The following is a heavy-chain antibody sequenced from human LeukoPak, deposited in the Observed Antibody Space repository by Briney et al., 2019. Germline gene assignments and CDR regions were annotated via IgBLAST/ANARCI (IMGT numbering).Heavy chain of an antibody. J-gene: IGHJ6*02. V-gene: IGHV3-21*01. CDR2: ITISSNFI. D-gene: IGHD3-9*01. CDR3: ARDGHGDGFLTGYSYFGMDV. Sequence: KSGGSLRLSCAASGFIVSNNYMTWVRQPPGKGLEWVSSITISSNFIYYADSVKGRFTISRDNAKSSLFLQMNSLRAEDTAVYFCARDGHGDGFLTGYSYFGMDVWGQGTTVTVSS. CDR1: GFIVSNNY.